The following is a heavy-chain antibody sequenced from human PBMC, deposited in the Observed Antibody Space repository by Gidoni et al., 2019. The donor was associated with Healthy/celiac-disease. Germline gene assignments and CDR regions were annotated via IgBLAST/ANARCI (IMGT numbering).Heavy chain of an antibody. CDR3: AKGDVVVPAATYYYYYGMDV. CDR2: ISWNSGSI. D-gene: IGHD2-2*01. V-gene: IGHV3-9*01. CDR1: GFTFVDYA. Sequence: EVQLVASGGGLVQPGRSLRLSCAASGFTFVDYAMHWVRQAPGKGLEWVSGISWNSGSIGYADSVKGRFTISRDNAKNSLYLQMNSLRAEDTALYYCAKGDVVVPAATYYYYYGMDVWGQGTTVTVSS. J-gene: IGHJ6*02.